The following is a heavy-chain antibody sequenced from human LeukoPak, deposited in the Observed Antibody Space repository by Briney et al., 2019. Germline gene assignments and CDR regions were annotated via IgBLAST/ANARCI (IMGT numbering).Heavy chain of an antibody. Sequence: SETLSLTCTVYGGFISSGDYYWNWIRQPPGKGLEWIGYIYYSGSTYYNPSLKSRVTISVDTSKNQFSLKLSSVTAADTAVYYCARGLGSDAFDIWGQGSMVTVSS. V-gene: IGHV4-30-4*01. J-gene: IGHJ3*02. CDR3: ARGLGSDAFDI. CDR2: IYYSGST. CDR1: GGFISSGDYY.